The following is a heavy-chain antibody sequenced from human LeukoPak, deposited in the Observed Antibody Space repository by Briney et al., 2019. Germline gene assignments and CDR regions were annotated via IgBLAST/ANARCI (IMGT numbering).Heavy chain of an antibody. V-gene: IGHV1-18*04. CDR1: GYTFTGYY. CDR3: ARDNGVVVDIVATIEYYFDY. J-gene: IGHJ4*02. D-gene: IGHD5-12*01. Sequence: ASVKVSCKASGYTFTGYYMHWVRQAPGQGLEWMGWISAYNGNTNYAQKLQGRVTMTTDTSTSTAYMELRSLRSDDTAVYYCARDNGVVVDIVATIEYYFDYWGQGTLVTVSS. CDR2: ISAYNGNT.